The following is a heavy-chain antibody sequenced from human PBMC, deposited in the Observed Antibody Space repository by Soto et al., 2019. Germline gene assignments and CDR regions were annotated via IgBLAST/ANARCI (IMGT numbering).Heavy chain of an antibody. Sequence: EVQLVESGGGLIQHGGSLRLSCAASGFTVSSTYNSGGSTYYADSVKGRFTISRDNSKNTLYLQMNSLRAEDTAVYYCARSGYSYGPFDYWGQGTLVTVSS. CDR3: ARSGYSYGPFDY. CDR1: GFTVSSTY. V-gene: IGHV3-53*01. J-gene: IGHJ4*02. CDR2: SGGST. D-gene: IGHD5-18*01.